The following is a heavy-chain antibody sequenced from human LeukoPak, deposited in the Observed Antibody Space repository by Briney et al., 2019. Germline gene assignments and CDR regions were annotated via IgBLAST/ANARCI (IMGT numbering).Heavy chain of an antibody. D-gene: IGHD4-17*01. CDR3: ARGRTTETTLRYFDY. V-gene: IGHV1-18*01. CDR2: ISAYNGNT. J-gene: IGHJ4*02. Sequence: ASVKVSCKASGYTFTSYGISWVRRAPGQGLEWMGWISAYNGNTTYAQQFQGRVTMTTDTSTSTAYMEVRSLRSVDTAVYYCARGRTTETTLRYFDYWGQGTLVTVSS. CDR1: GYTFTSYG.